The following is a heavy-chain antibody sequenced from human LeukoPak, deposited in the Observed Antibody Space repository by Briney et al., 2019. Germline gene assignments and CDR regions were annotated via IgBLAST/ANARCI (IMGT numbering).Heavy chain of an antibody. CDR3: ARDLKTAMDYFDY. Sequence: GASVKVSCKASGYTFTGYYMHWVRQAPGQGLEWMGWINPNSGGTNYAQKFQGRVTMTRDTSISTAYMELSRLRSDDTAVYYCARDLKTAMDYFDYWGQGALVTVSS. D-gene: IGHD2-2*01. CDR1: GYTFTGYY. V-gene: IGHV1-2*02. CDR2: INPNSGGT. J-gene: IGHJ4*02.